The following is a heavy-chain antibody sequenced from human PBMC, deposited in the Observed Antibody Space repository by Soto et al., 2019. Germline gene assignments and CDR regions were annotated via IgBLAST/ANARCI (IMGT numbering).Heavy chain of an antibody. Sequence: SGPTLVNPTRPRTLTCTFSGFSLSTRAVGVGWIRQPPGKALEWLALIYWNDDKRYSPSLKNRLTITKDTSKNHVVLTMTNMDPVDTATYYCAHRHELGSFDIWGQGTKVTVSS. J-gene: IGHJ3*02. CDR2: IYWNDDK. CDR1: GFSLSTRAVG. D-gene: IGHD1-26*01. CDR3: AHRHELGSFDI. V-gene: IGHV2-5*01.